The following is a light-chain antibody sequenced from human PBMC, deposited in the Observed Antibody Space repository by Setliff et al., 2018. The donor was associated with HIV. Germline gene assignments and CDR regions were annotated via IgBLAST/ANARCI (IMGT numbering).Light chain of an antibody. Sequence: QSVLTQPASVSGSPGQSITISCTGSSTDVGDYQSVSWYQQHPGEAPKLMIYDVTKRPSGVSNRFSGSKSGNTASLTISGLQAEDEADYYCCSYAGSDTWIFGGGTKVTVL. J-gene: IGLJ2*01. CDR1: STDVGDYQS. CDR2: DVT. CDR3: CSYAGSDTWI. V-gene: IGLV2-23*02.